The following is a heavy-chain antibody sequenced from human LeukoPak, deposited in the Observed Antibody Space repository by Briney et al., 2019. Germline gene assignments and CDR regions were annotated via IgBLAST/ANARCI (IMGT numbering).Heavy chain of an antibody. CDR2: IYTSGST. V-gene: IGHV4-4*07. D-gene: IGHD6-19*01. Sequence: SETLSLICTVSGGSISGYYWSWIRQPAGKGLEWIGRIYTSGSTNYNPSLKSRLTMSVDTSKNQFSLKLSSVTAADTAVYYCARDLSSGWYWAFDIWGQGTMVTVSS. CDR1: GGSISGYY. CDR3: ARDLSSGWYWAFDI. J-gene: IGHJ3*02.